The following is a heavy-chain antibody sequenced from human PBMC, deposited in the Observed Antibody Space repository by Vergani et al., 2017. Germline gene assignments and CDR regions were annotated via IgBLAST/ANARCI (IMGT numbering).Heavy chain of an antibody. CDR2: ISWNSGSI. CDR1: GFTFDDYA. J-gene: IGHJ4*02. V-gene: IGHV3-9*01. Sequence: EVQLVESGGGLVQPGRSLRLSCAASGFTFDDYAMHWVRQAPGKGLEWVSGISWNSGSIGYADSVKGRFTISRDNAKNSLYLQMNSLRAEDTALYYCARVYYDSSGYYYGELFDYWGQGTLVTVSS. D-gene: IGHD3-22*01. CDR3: ARVYYDSSGYYYGELFDY.